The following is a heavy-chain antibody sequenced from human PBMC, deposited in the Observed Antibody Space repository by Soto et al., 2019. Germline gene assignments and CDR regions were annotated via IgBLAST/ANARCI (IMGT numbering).Heavy chain of an antibody. Sequence: LSLTCTVSGGSISSGGYYWSWIRQHPGKGLEWIGYIYYSGSTYYNPSLKSRVTISVDTSKNQFSLKLSSVTAADTAVYYCARDSGSGSYYYYYGMAVWGQGTTVTVSS. CDR2: IYYSGST. V-gene: IGHV4-31*03. J-gene: IGHJ6*02. CDR3: ARDSGSGSYYYYYGMAV. D-gene: IGHD3-10*01. CDR1: GGSISSGGYY.